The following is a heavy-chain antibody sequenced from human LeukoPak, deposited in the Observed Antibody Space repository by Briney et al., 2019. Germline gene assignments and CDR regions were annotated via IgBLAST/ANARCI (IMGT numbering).Heavy chain of an antibody. CDR3: AKDKEIAVAGTFFDY. Sequence: PGGSLRLSCAASGFTFDDYAMHWVRQAPGKGLEWVSGISWNSGSIGYADSVKGRFTISRDNAKNSLYLQMNSPRAEDTALYYCAKDKEIAVAGTFFDYWGQGTLVTVSS. CDR2: ISWNSGSI. CDR1: GFTFDDYA. D-gene: IGHD6-19*01. J-gene: IGHJ4*02. V-gene: IGHV3-9*01.